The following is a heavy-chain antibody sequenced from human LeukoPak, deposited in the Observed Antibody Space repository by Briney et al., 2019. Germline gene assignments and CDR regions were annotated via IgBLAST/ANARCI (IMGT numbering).Heavy chain of an antibody. D-gene: IGHD1-26*01. J-gene: IGHJ6*03. CDR1: GGSISSSSYY. V-gene: IGHV4-39*01. CDR3: ATHDGYRGWYYYYMDV. CDR2: IYYSGGT. Sequence: SETLSLTCTVSGGSISSSSYYWGWIRQPPGKGLEWIGSIYYSGGTYYNPSLKSRVTISVDTSKNQFSLKLSSVTAADTAVYYCATHDGYRGWYYYYMDVWGKGTTVTVSS.